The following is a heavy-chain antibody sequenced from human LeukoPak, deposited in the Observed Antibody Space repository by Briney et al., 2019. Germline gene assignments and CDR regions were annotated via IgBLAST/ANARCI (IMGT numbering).Heavy chain of an antibody. J-gene: IGHJ4*02. CDR1: GGSISSSSYY. D-gene: IGHD1-26*01. V-gene: IGHV4-39*01. CDR3: ASLSIVGAQNYY. Sequence: SETLSLTCTVSGGSISSSSYYWGWIRQPPGKGLEWIGSIYYSGSTYYNPSLKSRVTISVDTSKNQFSLKLSSVTAADTAVYYCASLSIVGAQNYYWGQGTLVTVSS. CDR2: IYYSGST.